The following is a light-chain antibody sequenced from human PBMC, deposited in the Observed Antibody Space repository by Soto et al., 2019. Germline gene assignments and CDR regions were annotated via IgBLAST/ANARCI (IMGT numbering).Light chain of an antibody. CDR3: QQYYDYPWT. CDR1: QDIRNS. J-gene: IGKJ1*01. V-gene: IGKV1-8*01. CDR2: STS. Sequence: AIRMTQSPSSFSASTGDTVTITCRASQDIRNSLAWYQQKPGKVPHLLIYSTSTLQSGVPSRFSGSRSGTEFTLTIGCLQSEDFATYFCQQYYDYPWTFGQGTKVEIK.